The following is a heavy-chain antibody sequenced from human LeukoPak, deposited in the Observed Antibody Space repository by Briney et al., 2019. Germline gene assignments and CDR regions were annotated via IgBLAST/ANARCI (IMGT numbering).Heavy chain of an antibody. CDR3: ARSAHDSSGYMIDY. J-gene: IGHJ4*02. V-gene: IGHV1-8*01. CDR1: GYTFTSYD. D-gene: IGHD3-22*01. Sequence: GASVKVSCKASGYTFTSYDINWVRQATGQGLEWMGWMNPNSGNTGYAQKFQGRVTMTRNTSISTAYMELSSLRSEDTAVYYCARSAHDSSGYMIDYWGQGTLVTVSS. CDR2: MNPNSGNT.